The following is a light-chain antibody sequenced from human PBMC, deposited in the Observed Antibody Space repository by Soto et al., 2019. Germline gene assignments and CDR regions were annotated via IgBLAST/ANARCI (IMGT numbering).Light chain of an antibody. CDR1: QSVSRK. CDR3: QQRSNWIT. J-gene: IGKJ5*01. Sequence: IVWRQSPATLSLSPGDIATLSCRASQSVSRKLTWYRHKPGQSPSLLIYYASYRDTGITARFSGRGYGKDFDITISSLEPEDFALYECQQRSNWITFGQGTRLEIK. V-gene: IGKV3-11*01. CDR2: YAS.